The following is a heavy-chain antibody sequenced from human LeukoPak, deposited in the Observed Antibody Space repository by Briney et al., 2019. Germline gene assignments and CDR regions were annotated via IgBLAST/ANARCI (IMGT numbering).Heavy chain of an antibody. D-gene: IGHD6-13*01. CDR3: ARGAAATNSIDY. J-gene: IGHJ4*02. Sequence: GGSLRLSCAASGFTFSSYEMNWVRQAPGKGLEWVSYIGSSGSTIYYADSVKGRFAISRDNAKNSLYLQMNSLRAEDTAVYYCARGAAATNSIDYWGQGTLVTVSS. CDR1: GFTFSSYE. CDR2: IGSSGSTI. V-gene: IGHV3-48*03.